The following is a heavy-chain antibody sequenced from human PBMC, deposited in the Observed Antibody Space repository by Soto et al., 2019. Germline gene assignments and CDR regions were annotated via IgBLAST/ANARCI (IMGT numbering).Heavy chain of an antibody. CDR2: INSDGSST. J-gene: IGHJ6*02. V-gene: IGHV3-74*01. CDR1: GFTFSSYW. CDR3: ARETKGIVVNYYGMDV. D-gene: IGHD3-22*01. Sequence: VGSLRLSCAASGFTFSSYWMHWVRQAPGKGLVWVSRINSDGSSTSYADSVKGRFTISRDNAKNTLYLQMNSLRAEDTAVYYCARETKGIVVNYYGMDVWGQGTTVTVSS.